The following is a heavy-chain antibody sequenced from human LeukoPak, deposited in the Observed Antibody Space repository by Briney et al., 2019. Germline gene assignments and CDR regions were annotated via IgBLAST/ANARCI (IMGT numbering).Heavy chain of an antibody. D-gene: IGHD1-14*01. Sequence: SETLSLTCTVSGGSISSYYWSWIRHPPGKGLEWIGYIYYSGSTNYNPSLKSRVTISVDTSKNQFSLKLSSVTAADTAVYYCARAEPSNWFDPWGQGTLVTVSS. CDR1: GGSISSYY. V-gene: IGHV4-59*01. J-gene: IGHJ5*02. CDR2: IYYSGST. CDR3: ARAEPSNWFDP.